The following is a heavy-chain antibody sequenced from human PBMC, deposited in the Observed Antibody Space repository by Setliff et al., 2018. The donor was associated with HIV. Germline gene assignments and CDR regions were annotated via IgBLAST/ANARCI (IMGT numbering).Heavy chain of an antibody. CDR1: GFSLSTSGVG. D-gene: IGHD2-21*02. Sequence: SGPTLVNPTQTLTLTCPFSGFSLSTSGVGVGWIRQPPGKALEWLALIYWNDDKRYSPSLKSRLTITKDNSKNQVVLTMTNMDPVDTATYYCAHSWGPRGDFNWFDPWGQGTLVTVSS. CDR2: IYWNDDK. J-gene: IGHJ5*02. CDR3: AHSWGPRGDFNWFDP. V-gene: IGHV2-5*01.